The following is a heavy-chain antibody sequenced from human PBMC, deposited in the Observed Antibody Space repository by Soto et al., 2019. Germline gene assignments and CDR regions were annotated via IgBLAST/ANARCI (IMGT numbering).Heavy chain of an antibody. CDR1: GFTFSSYE. Sequence: EVQLVESGGGLVQPGGSLRLSCAASGFTFSSYEMNWVRQAPGKGLEWVSYISSSGSTIYYADSVKGRFTMSRDNAKNSLYLQMNSLRAEDTAVYYCARGRDYGSGEDYWGQGTLVTVSS. D-gene: IGHD3-10*01. CDR3: ARGRDYGSGEDY. J-gene: IGHJ4*02. CDR2: ISSSGSTI. V-gene: IGHV3-48*03.